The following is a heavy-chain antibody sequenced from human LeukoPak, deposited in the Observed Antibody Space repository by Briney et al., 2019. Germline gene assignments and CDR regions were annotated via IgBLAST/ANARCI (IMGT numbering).Heavy chain of an antibody. Sequence: GGSLRLSCAASGFTFSDYYMSWIRQAPGKGLEWVSYISSSGSTIYYADSVKGRFTISRDNAKNSLYLQMNSLRAEDTAVYYCARAKWDYYDSSGYLDYWGQGTLVTASS. CDR2: ISSSGSTI. CDR3: ARAKWDYYDSSGYLDY. J-gene: IGHJ4*02. V-gene: IGHV3-11*01. CDR1: GFTFSDYY. D-gene: IGHD3-22*01.